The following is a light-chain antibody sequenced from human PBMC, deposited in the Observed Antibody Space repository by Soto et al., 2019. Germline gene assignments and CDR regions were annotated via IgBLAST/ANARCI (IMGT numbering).Light chain of an antibody. CDR2: GAS. CDR3: QQYNSWPLT. Sequence: EIMMTQSPATLSVSPGERATLSCRASQSVSSNLAWYQQKPGHAPRLLIYGASTRPTDIPSRLSGSGSGTDFTPTISGLQSEDFAVYYCQQYNSWPLTFGPGTKVDIK. J-gene: IGKJ3*01. CDR1: QSVSSN. V-gene: IGKV3-15*01.